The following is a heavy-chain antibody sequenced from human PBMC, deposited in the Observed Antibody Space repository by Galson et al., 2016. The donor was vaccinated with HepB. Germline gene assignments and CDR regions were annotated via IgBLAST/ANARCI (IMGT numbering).Heavy chain of an antibody. J-gene: IGHJ4*02. Sequence: SLRLSCAASGFTFSNSWMSWLRQPPGKGLEWVANIKEDGSEKYYVDSVKGRFTTSRDNAKNSLYLQMNSLRAEDTAVYYCARPGRVAAAFWGQGTLVTVSS. CDR2: IKEDGSEK. D-gene: IGHD3-3*01. V-gene: IGHV3-7*03. CDR1: GFTFSNSW. CDR3: ARPGRVAAAF.